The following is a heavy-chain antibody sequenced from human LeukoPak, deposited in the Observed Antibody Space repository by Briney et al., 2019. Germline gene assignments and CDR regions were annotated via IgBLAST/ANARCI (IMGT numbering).Heavy chain of an antibody. Sequence: ASVKVSCKASGYTFTGYYMHWVRQAPGQGLEWMGWINPNSGGTNYAQKFQGRVTMTRDTSISTAYMELSRLRSDDTAVYYCARGGTDSSGYYYAIDYWGQGTLVTVSS. D-gene: IGHD3-22*01. CDR3: ARGGTDSSGYYYAIDY. V-gene: IGHV1-2*02. CDR1: GYTFTGYY. CDR2: INPNSGGT. J-gene: IGHJ4*02.